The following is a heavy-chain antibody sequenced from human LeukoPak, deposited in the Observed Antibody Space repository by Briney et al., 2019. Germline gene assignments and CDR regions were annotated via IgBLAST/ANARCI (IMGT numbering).Heavy chain of an antibody. D-gene: IGHD1-1*01. Sequence: GGSLRLSCAASGFTFDDYAMHWVRHAPGEGLGWDSGISWNSGSIGYADSVKGRFTLSRDNAKNSMYLQMNSLRAEDMALYYCAKASTSDAFNIWGQGTMVTVSS. CDR1: GFTFDDYA. J-gene: IGHJ3*02. CDR3: AKASTSDAFNI. V-gene: IGHV3-9*03. CDR2: ISWNSGSI.